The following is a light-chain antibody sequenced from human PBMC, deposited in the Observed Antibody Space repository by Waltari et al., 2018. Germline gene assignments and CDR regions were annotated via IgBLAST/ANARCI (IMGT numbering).Light chain of an antibody. V-gene: IGKV1-5*03. CDR3: QQYGNYSPIT. CDR2: KVS. CDR1: QSISTW. Sequence: DIEMTQSPSTLSASVGDRVPITCRASQSISTWLAWYQQKPGKAPKLLIYKVSNLKRGVPSRFSGSGAETEFTLTITSLQPDDFATYYCQQYGNYSPITFGQGTRLEIK. J-gene: IGKJ5*01.